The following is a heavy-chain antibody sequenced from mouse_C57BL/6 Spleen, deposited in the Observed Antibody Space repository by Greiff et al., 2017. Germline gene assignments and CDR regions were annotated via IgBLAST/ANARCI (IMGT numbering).Heavy chain of an antibody. J-gene: IGHJ2*01. Sequence: VQLHQSGAELVKPGASVKMSCTASGYTFTSYWITWVKQRPGQGLEWIGDIYPGSGSTNYNEKFKSKATLTVDTSSSTAYMQLSSLTSEDSAVYYCARGDSNYDFDYWGQGTTLTVSS. D-gene: IGHD2-5*01. CDR2: IYPGSGST. V-gene: IGHV1-55*01. CDR1: GYTFTSYW. CDR3: ARGDSNYDFDY.